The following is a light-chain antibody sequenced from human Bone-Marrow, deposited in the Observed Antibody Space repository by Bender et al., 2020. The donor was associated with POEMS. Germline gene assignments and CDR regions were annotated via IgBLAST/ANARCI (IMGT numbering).Light chain of an antibody. V-gene: IGLV3-21*03. CDR1: NIGSKS. CDR2: DNT. J-gene: IGLJ2*01. Sequence: SYVLTQPPSVSVAPGKTARITCGGNNIGSKSVHWYQQRPGQAPVLVVYDNTDRPSGIPERFAGSDSGNTATLTISRVEDGDEADYYCQVWDSSSDHVVFGGGTKLTVL. CDR3: QVWDSSSDHVV.